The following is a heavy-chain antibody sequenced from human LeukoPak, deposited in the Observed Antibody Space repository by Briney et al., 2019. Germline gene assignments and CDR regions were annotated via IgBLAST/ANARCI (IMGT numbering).Heavy chain of an antibody. Sequence: SGGSLRLSCAASGFAFSSYAMSWVRQAPGKGLEWVSAISGSGGSTYYADSVKGRFTISRDNSKNTLYLQMNSLRAEDTAVYYCAKGGDSSGNDYYFDYWGQGTLVTVS. CDR2: ISGSGGST. CDR3: AKGGDSSGNDYYFDY. J-gene: IGHJ4*02. D-gene: IGHD3-22*01. V-gene: IGHV3-23*01. CDR1: GFAFSSYA.